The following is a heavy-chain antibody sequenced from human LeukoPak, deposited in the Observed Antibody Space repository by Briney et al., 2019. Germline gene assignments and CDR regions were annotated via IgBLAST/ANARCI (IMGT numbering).Heavy chain of an antibody. CDR2: IYYSGST. V-gene: IGHV4-39*01. CDR3: ARITSIADTIDY. J-gene: IGHJ4*02. Sequence: SETLSLTCTVSGGSISSSSYYWGWIRQPPGKGLGWIGSIYYSGSTYYNPSLKSRVTISVDTSKNQFSLKLSSVTAADTAVYYCARITSIADTIDYWGQGTLVTVSS. D-gene: IGHD6-6*01. CDR1: GGSISSSSYY.